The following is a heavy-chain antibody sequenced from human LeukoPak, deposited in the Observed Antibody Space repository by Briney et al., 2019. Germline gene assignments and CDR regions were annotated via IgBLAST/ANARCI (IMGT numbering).Heavy chain of an antibody. CDR2: MYIGGRT. CDR3: AREGIAVVDTYYYYYMDV. D-gene: IGHD6-19*01. V-gene: IGHV4-61*02. CDR1: GTSIRSGSYY. J-gene: IGHJ6*03. Sequence: PSETLSLTCTVTGTSIRSGSYYWNWIRQAAGKGLEWIGRMYIGGRTTYNPSLKSRVTISLETTENQFSLRLRSVTAADTAVYYCAREGIAVVDTYYYYYMDVWGKGTWVTVSS.